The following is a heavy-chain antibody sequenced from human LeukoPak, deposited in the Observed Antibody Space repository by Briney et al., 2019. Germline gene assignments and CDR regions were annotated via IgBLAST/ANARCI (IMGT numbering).Heavy chain of an antibody. D-gene: IGHD3-10*01. V-gene: IGHV3-53*01. CDR1: GFTVSTSY. CDR3: ARDSRFSDYYYGMDV. CDR2: IYSGGRT. J-gene: IGHJ6*02. Sequence: PGGSLRLSCAASGFTVSTSYVSWVRQAPGKGLGVSLIYSGGRTDYADSVKGRFTISRDNSKNTLYLQMNSLRAEDTAVYYCARDSRFSDYYYGMDVWGQGTTVTVSS.